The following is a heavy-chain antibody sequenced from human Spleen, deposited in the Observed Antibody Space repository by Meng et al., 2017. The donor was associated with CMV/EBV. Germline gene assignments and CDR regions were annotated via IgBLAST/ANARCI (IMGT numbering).Heavy chain of an antibody. Sequence: LTCAISGGSFSIDYWWSWVRQTPGKGLQWLGELHHSGTTTYNPSLNSRVTFSLDKSKNEFSLKLTSVTVADTAVYYCARNGHYSLDSWSQGTLVTVSS. D-gene: IGHD3-22*01. V-gene: IGHV4-4*02. CDR3: ARNGHYSLDS. J-gene: IGHJ4*02. CDR2: LHHSGTT. CDR1: GGSFSIDYW.